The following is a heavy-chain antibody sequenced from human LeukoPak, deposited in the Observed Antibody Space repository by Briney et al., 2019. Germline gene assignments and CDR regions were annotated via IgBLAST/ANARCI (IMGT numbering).Heavy chain of an antibody. CDR2: ISSSSSYI. V-gene: IGHV3-21*01. CDR1: GFTFSSYS. D-gene: IGHD6-13*01. Sequence: GGSLRLSCAASGFTFSSYSMNWVRQAPGKGLEWVSSISSSSSYIYYADSVKGRFTISRDNAKNSLYLQMNSPRAEDTAVYYCARDRGGIAAAFDYWGQGTLVTVSS. J-gene: IGHJ4*02. CDR3: ARDRGGIAAAFDY.